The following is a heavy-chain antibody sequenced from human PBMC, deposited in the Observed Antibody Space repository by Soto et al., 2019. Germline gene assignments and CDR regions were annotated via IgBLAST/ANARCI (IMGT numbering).Heavy chain of an antibody. CDR2: ISYDGSMM. J-gene: IGHJ4*02. D-gene: IGHD4-17*01. V-gene: IGHV3-30*18. CDR1: GFTFSSFG. Sequence: QVQLVESGGGVVQPERSLRLSSAASGFTFSSFGMHWVRQAPGKGLEWVAFISYDGSMMYYADSVKGRFTISRDNSKNTLYLQMNSLRAEDTAVYYCAQEAYGDYAFDYWGQGTLVTVSS. CDR3: AQEAYGDYAFDY.